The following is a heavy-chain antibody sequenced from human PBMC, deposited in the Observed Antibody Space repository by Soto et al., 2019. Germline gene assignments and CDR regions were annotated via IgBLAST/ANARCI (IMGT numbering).Heavy chain of an antibody. Sequence: ASVKVSCKASGYTFTSYGISWVRQAPGQGLEWMGWISAYNGNTNYAQKLQGRVTMTTDTSTSTAYMELRSLRSDDTAVYYCARGALDTIFGVVIIRGFDYWGQGTLVTVSS. CDR2: ISAYNGNT. CDR3: ARGALDTIFGVVIIRGFDY. V-gene: IGHV1-18*04. J-gene: IGHJ4*02. D-gene: IGHD3-3*01. CDR1: GYTFTSYG.